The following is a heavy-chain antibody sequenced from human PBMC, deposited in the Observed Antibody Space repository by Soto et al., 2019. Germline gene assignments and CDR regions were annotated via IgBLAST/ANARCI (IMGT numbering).Heavy chain of an antibody. CDR2: ISGSGGST. D-gene: IGHD5-12*01. V-gene: IGHV3-23*01. CDR3: AKDKYSGYGGVFDP. CDR1: GFTFSSYV. J-gene: IGHJ5*02. Sequence: EVQVLESGGGLVQPGGSLRLSCAASGFTFSSYVMSWVRQAPGKGLEWVSAISGSGGSTYYADSVKGRFAISRDNSKNTLYLHMNSLRAEDTAVYYCAKDKYSGYGGVFDPWGQGTLVTVSS.